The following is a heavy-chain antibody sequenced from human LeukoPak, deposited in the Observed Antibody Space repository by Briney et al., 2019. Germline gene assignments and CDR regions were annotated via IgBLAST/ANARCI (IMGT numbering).Heavy chain of an antibody. CDR1: GGSISSSNW. J-gene: IGHJ1*01. D-gene: IGHD6-13*01. V-gene: IGHV4-4*02. CDR3: ARKVAAAGTQYFQH. CDR2: IYHSGST. Sequence: PSETLSLTCAVSGGSISSSNWWSWVRQPPGKGLEWIGEIYHSGSTNYNPSLKSRVTISVDKSKNQFSLKLSSVTAADTAVYYCARKVAAAGTQYFQHWGQGTLVTVSS.